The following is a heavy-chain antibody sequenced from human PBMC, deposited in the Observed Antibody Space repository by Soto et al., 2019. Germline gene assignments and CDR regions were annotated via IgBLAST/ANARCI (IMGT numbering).Heavy chain of an antibody. CDR1: GYTFTSYG. CDR3: ARGGRYSGDGGRDYFDS. Sequence: QVQVVQSGAEVKEPGASVKVSCKPSGYTFTSYGISCVRQAPGQGLEWMGWISVYTGSTNYAQNLQGRVTMTTDTYTSTAYMELRSLRSDDTAVYFCARGGRYSGDGGRDYFDSWGQGTLVTVSS. J-gene: IGHJ4*02. CDR2: ISVYTGST. D-gene: IGHD3-16*01. V-gene: IGHV1-18*01.